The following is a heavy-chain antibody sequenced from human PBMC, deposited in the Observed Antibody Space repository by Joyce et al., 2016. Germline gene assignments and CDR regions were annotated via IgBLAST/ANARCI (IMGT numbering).Heavy chain of an antibody. Sequence: QLRLQETGPGLVKPSETLSLNCSVSGGSLTSVSYYGGWIRQPPGKGLEWIANIFHSGSAYYNPSLKSRPSISLDKSNNLFSLRLGSLTAADTAVYYCARGRATLVRGDDYGYDYWGQGILVTVSS. V-gene: IGHV4-39*01. CDR2: IFHSGSA. CDR1: GGSLTSVSYY. CDR3: ARGRATLVRGDDYGYDY. J-gene: IGHJ4*02. D-gene: IGHD3-10*01.